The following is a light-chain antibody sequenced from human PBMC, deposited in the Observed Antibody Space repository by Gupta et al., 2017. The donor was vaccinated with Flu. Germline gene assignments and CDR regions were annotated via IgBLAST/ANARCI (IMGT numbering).Light chain of an antibody. Sequence: KVTIACSGSSSNIGNNCVSWYQQVPGTAPKLLIYDNNKRPSGIPDRFSGSKSGTSATLGITGLQTGDEADYYCGTWDSSLNSRVFGGGTKLTVL. V-gene: IGLV1-51*01. CDR2: DNN. J-gene: IGLJ3*02. CDR1: SSNIGNNC. CDR3: GTWDSSLNSRV.